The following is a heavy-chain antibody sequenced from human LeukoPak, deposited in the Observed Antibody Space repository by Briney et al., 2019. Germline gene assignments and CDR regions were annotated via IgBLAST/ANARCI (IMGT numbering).Heavy chain of an antibody. CDR3: ARAQKYSYDAFDI. Sequence: QAGGSLRLSCAASGFTFSSYAMSWVRQAPGKGLEWVSAISGSGGSTYYADSVKGRFTISRDNSKNTLYLQMNSLSAEDTAVYYCARAQKYSYDAFDIWGQGTMVTVSS. D-gene: IGHD4-11*01. CDR1: GFTFSSYA. J-gene: IGHJ3*02. CDR2: ISGSGGST. V-gene: IGHV3-23*01.